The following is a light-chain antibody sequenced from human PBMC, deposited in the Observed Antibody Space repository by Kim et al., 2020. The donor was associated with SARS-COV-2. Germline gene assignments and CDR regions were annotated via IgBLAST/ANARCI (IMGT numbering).Light chain of an antibody. CDR1: QHINKN. CDR2: AAS. Sequence: ASVGDRVTITCRASQHINKNLVGLQQKPEKAPKSLIDAASTLQSAVPAQLSASGSGTDFTLPITSLQSEDFATYYCQQYQSYPPTFGQGTKVDIK. J-gene: IGKJ1*01. V-gene: IGKV1-16*02. CDR3: QQYQSYPPT.